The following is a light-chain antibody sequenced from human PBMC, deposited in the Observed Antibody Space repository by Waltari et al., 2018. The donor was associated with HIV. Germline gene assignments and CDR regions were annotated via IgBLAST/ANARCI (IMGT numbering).Light chain of an antibody. J-gene: IGLJ1*01. Sequence: QSALTQPHSVSGSPGQSLTISRTGTSSYVDPFFPWYQTHPGKAPKVIIYDFSKRPSGVPDRFSGSKSGNTAFLTISGLQAEDEADYHCCSHAGNLIFAFGTGTKVTVL. CDR3: CSHAGNLIFA. CDR2: DFS. CDR1: SSYVDPF. V-gene: IGLV2-11*01.